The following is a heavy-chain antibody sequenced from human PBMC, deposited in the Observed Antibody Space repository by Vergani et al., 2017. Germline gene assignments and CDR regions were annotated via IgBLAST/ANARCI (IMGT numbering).Heavy chain of an antibody. CDR1: GGSISSGGYY. CDR3: AKGRAHVLRYFDWLFYLDY. CDR2: ISWNSGSI. J-gene: IGHJ4*02. Sequence: QVQLQESGPGLVKPSQTLSLTCTVSGGSISSGGYYWSWIRQHPGKGLEWVSGISWNSGSIGYADSVKGRFTISRDNSKNTLYLQMNSLRAEDTAVYYCAKGRAHVLRYFDWLFYLDYWGQGTLVTVSS. V-gene: IGHV4-31*03. D-gene: IGHD3-9*01.